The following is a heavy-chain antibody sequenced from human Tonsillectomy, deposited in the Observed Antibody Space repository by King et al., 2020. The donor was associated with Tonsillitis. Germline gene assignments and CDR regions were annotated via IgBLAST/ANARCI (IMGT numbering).Heavy chain of an antibody. CDR3: PRDYDFWGGYYYYYMDV. Sequence: VQLVESGGGLVKPGGSLRLSCAASGFTFSDYYMSWIRQAPGKGLEWLSYISGTGNTIYYADSVKGRFTISRDNAQNSLSLQMHSLRAEDTAVYYCPRDYDFWGGYYYYYMDVWGKGTTVTVSS. D-gene: IGHD3-3*01. V-gene: IGHV3-11*01. J-gene: IGHJ6*03. CDR2: ISGTGNTI. CDR1: GFTFSDYY.